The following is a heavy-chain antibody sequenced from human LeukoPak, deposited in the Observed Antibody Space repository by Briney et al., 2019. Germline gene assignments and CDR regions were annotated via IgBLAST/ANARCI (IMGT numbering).Heavy chain of an antibody. V-gene: IGHV3-20*04. D-gene: IGHD3-10*02. CDR1: GFKFMDYG. Sequence: PGGSLRLSCVVSGFKFMDYGMGWVRHRPEKGPEWLSSINWNGDATSSADSVKGRFTISRDNAKNSLYLQMNSLRAEDTAVYYCAELGITMIGGVWGKGTTVTISS. CDR3: AELGITMIGGV. J-gene: IGHJ6*04. CDR2: INWNGDAT.